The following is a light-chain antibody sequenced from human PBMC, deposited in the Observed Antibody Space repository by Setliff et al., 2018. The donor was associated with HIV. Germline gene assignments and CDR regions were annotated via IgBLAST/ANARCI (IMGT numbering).Light chain of an antibody. CDR1: SNDVGADNT. CDR3: SSYTSSSTDV. CDR2: DVS. V-gene: IGLV2-14*01. Sequence: QSVLTQPASVSGPPGQSITVSCTGTSNDVGADNTVYWYQQHPGQAPKLMIYDVSTRPSGVSNRFSGSKSGNTASLTISGLQTEDEADDYCSSYTSSSTDVFGPGTKVTV. J-gene: IGLJ1*01.